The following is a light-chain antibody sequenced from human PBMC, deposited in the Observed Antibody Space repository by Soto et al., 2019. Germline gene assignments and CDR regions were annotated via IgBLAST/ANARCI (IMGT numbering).Light chain of an antibody. V-gene: IGLV2-14*03. Sequence: QSALTQPASVSGSPGQSITLSCTGTSSDVGSYNYVSWYQHHPGKAPKLMLFDVSNRPSGVSNLFSGSKSGNTASLTVSGLQAEDQADYDCSSYARSTARVFVTGTKLTVL. J-gene: IGLJ1*01. CDR2: DVS. CDR1: SSDVGSYNY. CDR3: SSYARSTARV.